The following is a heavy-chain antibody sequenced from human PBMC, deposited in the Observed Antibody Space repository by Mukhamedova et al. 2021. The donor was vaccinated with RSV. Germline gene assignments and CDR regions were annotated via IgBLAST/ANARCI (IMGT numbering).Heavy chain of an antibody. CDR2: TYYRSKWHN. CDR3: ARDLGVFEGDSWYFDL. D-gene: IGHD6-13*01. J-gene: IGHJ2*01. Sequence: SWIRQSPSRGLEWLGRTYYRSKWHNDYTVSVKSRITINSDTSKNHFSLQLNSVTPDDTAVYYCARDLGVFEGDSWYFDLWGRGT. V-gene: IGHV6-1*01.